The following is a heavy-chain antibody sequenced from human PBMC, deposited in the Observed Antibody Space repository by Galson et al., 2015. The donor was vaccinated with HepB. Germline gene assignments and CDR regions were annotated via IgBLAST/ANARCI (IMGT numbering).Heavy chain of an antibody. CDR3: ARDLRGGYCIDV. CDR1: GFSFSGYS. Sequence: SLRLSCAASGFSFSGYSMNWVRQAPGKGLEWIPYINGNSDAIYYADSVKGRFTISRDNAKNSLYVQMNSLRAEDTAVYYCARDLRGGYCIDVWGKGTTVTVSS. J-gene: IGHJ6*03. V-gene: IGHV3-48*01. D-gene: IGHD4-17*01. CDR2: INGNSDAI.